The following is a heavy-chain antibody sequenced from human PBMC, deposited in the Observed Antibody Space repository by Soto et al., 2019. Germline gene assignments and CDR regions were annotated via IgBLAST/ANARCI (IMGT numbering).Heavy chain of an antibody. J-gene: IGHJ1*01. CDR3: AKDAERYCSSTSCLRYFQH. D-gene: IGHD2-2*01. V-gene: IGHV3-30*18. CDR1: GFTFSSYG. CDR2: ISYDGSNK. Sequence: GGSLRLSCAASGFTFSSYGMHWVRQAPGKGLEWVAVISYDGSNKYYADSVKGRFTISRDNSKNTLYLQMNSLRAEDTAVYYCAKDAERYCSSTSCLRYFQHWGQGTLVTVSS.